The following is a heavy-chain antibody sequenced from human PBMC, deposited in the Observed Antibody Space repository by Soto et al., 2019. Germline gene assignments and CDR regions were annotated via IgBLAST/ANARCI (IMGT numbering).Heavy chain of an antibody. V-gene: IGHV3-23*01. J-gene: IGHJ3*02. Sequence: VGSLRLSCAASGSTFSSYAMSWVRQAPGKGLEWVSAISGSGGSTYYADSVKGRFTISRGNSKNTLYLQMNSLRAEDTAVYYCARKAGYCSSTSCYLGAFDIWGQGTVVTVSS. CDR2: ISGSGGST. D-gene: IGHD2-2*03. CDR1: GSTFSSYA. CDR3: ARKAGYCSSTSCYLGAFDI.